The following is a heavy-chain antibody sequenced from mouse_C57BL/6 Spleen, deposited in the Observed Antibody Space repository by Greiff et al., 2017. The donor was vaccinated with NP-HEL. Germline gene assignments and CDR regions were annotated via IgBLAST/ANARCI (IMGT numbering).Heavy chain of an antibody. D-gene: IGHD3-2*02. CDR3: TRQLRLRYYCDY. CDR1: GFTFSNYW. CDR2: IRLKSDNYAT. Sequence: EVKLQESGGGLVQPGGSMKLSCVASGFTFSNYWMNWVRQSPEKGLEWVAQIRLKSDNYATHYAESVKGRFTISRDDSKSSVYLQMNNLRAEDTGIYYCTRQLRLRYYCDYWGQGTTLTVSS. J-gene: IGHJ2*01. V-gene: IGHV6-3*01.